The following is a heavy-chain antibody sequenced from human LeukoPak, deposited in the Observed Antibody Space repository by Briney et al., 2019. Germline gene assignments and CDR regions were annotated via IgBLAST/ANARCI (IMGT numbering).Heavy chain of an antibody. J-gene: IGHJ4*02. D-gene: IGHD6-19*01. CDR2: INPSGGST. V-gene: IGHV1-46*01. Sequence: ASVNVSCRASGYTFTSYYMHWVRQAPGQGLEWMGIINPSGGSTSYAQKFQGRVTMTRDTSTSTVYMELSSLRSEDTAVYYCAREQVGYSSIDYWGQGTLVTVSS. CDR1: GYTFTSYY. CDR3: AREQVGYSSIDY.